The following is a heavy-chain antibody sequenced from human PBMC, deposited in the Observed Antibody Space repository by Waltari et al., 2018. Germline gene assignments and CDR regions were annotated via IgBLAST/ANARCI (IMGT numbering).Heavy chain of an antibody. V-gene: IGHV1-18*01. CDR2: IRACNGNT. J-gene: IGHJ4*02. D-gene: IGHD3-16*01. CDR1: GYTFTSYG. CDR3: ARDRYDYVWGSSPLTNH. Sequence: QVQLVQSGAEVKKPGASVKVSCKASGYTFTSYGISWVRQAPGQGLEWMGWIRACNGNTNEAQKLQGRVTRTTDTYTSTAYMELRSLRSDDTAVYYCARDRYDYVWGSSPLTNHWGQGTLVTVSS.